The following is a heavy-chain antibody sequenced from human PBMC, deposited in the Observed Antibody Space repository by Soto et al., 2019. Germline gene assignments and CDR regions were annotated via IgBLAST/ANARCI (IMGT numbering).Heavy chain of an antibody. J-gene: IGHJ6*02. V-gene: IGHV3-21*06. Sequence: SVKDRFTISRDNAKSLLYLQMNSLRAEDTAVYYCAMVDNYVTPTPQDVWGQGTTVTVSS. CDR3: AMVDNYVTPTPQDV. D-gene: IGHD3-16*01.